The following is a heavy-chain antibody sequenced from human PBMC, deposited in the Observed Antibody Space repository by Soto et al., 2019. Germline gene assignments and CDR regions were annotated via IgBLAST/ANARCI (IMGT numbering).Heavy chain of an antibody. J-gene: IGHJ4*02. V-gene: IGHV1-69*01. CDR1: GVTFXSYA. CDR2: IIPIIDTT. Sequence: QVELVQSGAEVKKPGSSVKVSCKASGVTFXSYAINWVRQAPXXXXEWIGGIIPIIDTTNYAQKFQGRVKVTADESTRTTYMELSSLRSEDTAVYYCVRGRDGHNSYYFDHWGPGTQVAVSS. CDR3: VRGRDGHNSYYFDH.